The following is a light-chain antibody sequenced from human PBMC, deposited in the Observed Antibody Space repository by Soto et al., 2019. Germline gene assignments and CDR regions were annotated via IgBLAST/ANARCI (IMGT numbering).Light chain of an antibody. CDR1: QSISSY. J-gene: IGKJ3*01. V-gene: IGKV1-39*01. CDR2: AAS. CDR3: QQSYSTIFT. Sequence: DIQMTQSPSSLSASVGDRVTITCRASQSISSYLNWYQQKPGKAPKLLIYAASSLQSGVPSRFSGSVSGTDFTLTISSLQPEDFANYYCQQSYSTIFTFGPGTKVDIK.